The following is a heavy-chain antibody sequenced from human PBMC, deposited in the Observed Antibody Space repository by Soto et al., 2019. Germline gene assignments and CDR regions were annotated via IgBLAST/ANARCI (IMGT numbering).Heavy chain of an antibody. Sequence: SVKVSCEASGGTFSSYAISWVRQAPGQGFEWMGGIIPIFGTANYAQKFQGRVTITADESTSTAYMELSSLRSEDTAVYYCAYRPPPGSSTSKSYYFDYWGQGTLVTVS. D-gene: IGHD2-2*01. CDR2: IIPIFGTA. CDR1: GGTFSSYA. CDR3: AYRPPPGSSTSKSYYFDY. V-gene: IGHV1-69*13. J-gene: IGHJ4*02.